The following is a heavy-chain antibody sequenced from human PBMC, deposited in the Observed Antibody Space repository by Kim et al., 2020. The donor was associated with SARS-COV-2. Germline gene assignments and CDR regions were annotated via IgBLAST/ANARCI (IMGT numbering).Heavy chain of an antibody. Sequence: NSSLRSRATISVDTSKNQFSLKRSSVTAADTAVYYCARQSSSWYEYYFDYWGQGTLVTVSS. J-gene: IGHJ4*02. D-gene: IGHD6-13*01. CDR3: ARQSSSWYEYYFDY. V-gene: IGHV4-39*01.